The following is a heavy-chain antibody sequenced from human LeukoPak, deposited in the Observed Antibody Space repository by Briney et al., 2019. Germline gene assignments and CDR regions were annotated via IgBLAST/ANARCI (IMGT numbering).Heavy chain of an antibody. CDR1: GFTFSSYW. Sequence: GGSLRLSCAASGFTFSSYWMHWVRQAPGKGLVWVSRINTDGSSTSYADSVKGRFTISRDNAKNTLYLQMNSLRAEDTAVYYCANLQLEPTEDWFDPWGQGTLVTVSS. D-gene: IGHD1-1*01. CDR2: INTDGSST. V-gene: IGHV3-74*01. J-gene: IGHJ5*02. CDR3: ANLQLEPTEDWFDP.